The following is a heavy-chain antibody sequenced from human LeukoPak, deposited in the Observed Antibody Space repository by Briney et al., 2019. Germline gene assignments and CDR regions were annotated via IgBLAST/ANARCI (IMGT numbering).Heavy chain of an antibody. J-gene: IGHJ4*02. Sequence: GGSLRLSCAASGFTFSSSAMSWVRQAPGKGLEWVSAISGSGGSSYYADSVKGRFTTSRDNSKNTLYLQMNSLRAEDTAVYYCAKERMVRGVGFDYWGQGTLVTVSS. V-gene: IGHV3-23*01. CDR3: AKERMVRGVGFDY. D-gene: IGHD3-10*01. CDR1: GFTFSSSA. CDR2: ISGSGGSS.